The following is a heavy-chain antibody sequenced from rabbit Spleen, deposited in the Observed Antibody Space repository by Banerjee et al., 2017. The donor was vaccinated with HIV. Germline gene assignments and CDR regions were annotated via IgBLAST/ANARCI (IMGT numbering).Heavy chain of an antibody. V-gene: IGHV1S40*01. CDR1: GFSFSSNYW. D-gene: IGHD8-1*01. J-gene: IGHJ4*01. CDR2: IYAGSSGST. CDR3: ARDGAGSSYFNL. Sequence: QSLEESGGDLVKPGASLTLTCTASGFSFSSNYWICWVRQAPGKGLEWIACIYAGSSGSTYYASWAKGRFTISKTSSTTVTLQMTSLTAADTATYFCARDGAGSSYFNLWGPGTLVTVS.